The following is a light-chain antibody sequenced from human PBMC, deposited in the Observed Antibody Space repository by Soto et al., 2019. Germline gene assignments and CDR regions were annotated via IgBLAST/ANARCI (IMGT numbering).Light chain of an antibody. CDR2: WAS. J-gene: IGKJ4*01. CDR1: QSVLYSSNNNNY. V-gene: IGKV4-1*01. Sequence: DIVMTQSPDSLAVSLGERATINCKSSQSVLYSSNNNNYLAWYQHKPGQPPKLLIYWASTRESGVPDRFSGSGSGTDFTLTISSLQAEDVAVYYCQQYFITPLTFGGGTKVEIK. CDR3: QQYFITPLT.